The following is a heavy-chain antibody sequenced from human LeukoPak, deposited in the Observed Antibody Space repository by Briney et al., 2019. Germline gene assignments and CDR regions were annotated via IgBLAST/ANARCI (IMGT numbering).Heavy chain of an antibody. CDR2: IYGSGST. V-gene: IGHV4-59*01. D-gene: IGHD1-1*01. CDR3: AREGTSGTHLNWFDP. J-gene: IGHJ5*02. CDR1: GGSISSYY. Sequence: PSETLSLTCTVSGGSISSYYWSWIRQPPGKGLEWIGHIYGSGSTNYNPSLKSRVTLSVDTPKNQFSLKLSSVTAADTAVYYCAREGTSGTHLNWFDPWGKGTLVTVSS.